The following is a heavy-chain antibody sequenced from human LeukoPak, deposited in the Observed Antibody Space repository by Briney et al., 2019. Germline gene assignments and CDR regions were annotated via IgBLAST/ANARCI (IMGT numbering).Heavy chain of an antibody. D-gene: IGHD6-13*01. J-gene: IGHJ3*02. CDR2: TYYRSKWYN. Sequence: SQTLSLTCAISGDSVSSNSAAWNWIRQSPSRGLEWLGRTYYRSKWYNDYAVPVKSRITINPDTSKNQFSLQLNSVTPEDTAVYYCASTKRSSSWYGTLDAFDIWGQGTMVTVSS. V-gene: IGHV6-1*01. CDR3: ASTKRSSSWYGTLDAFDI. CDR1: GDSVSSNSAA.